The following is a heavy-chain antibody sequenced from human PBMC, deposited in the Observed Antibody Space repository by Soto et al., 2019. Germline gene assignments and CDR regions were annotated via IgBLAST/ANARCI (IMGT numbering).Heavy chain of an antibody. Sequence: ASVKVSCKASGYTFTSYGISWVRQAPGQGLERMGWISAYNGNTNYAQKLQGRVTMTTDTSTSTAYMELRSLRSDDTAVYYCAREGNYYGSGSYSYYYYMDVWGKGTTVTVSS. V-gene: IGHV1-18*01. CDR3: AREGNYYGSGSYSYYYYMDV. J-gene: IGHJ6*03. CDR2: ISAYNGNT. D-gene: IGHD3-10*01. CDR1: GYTFTSYG.